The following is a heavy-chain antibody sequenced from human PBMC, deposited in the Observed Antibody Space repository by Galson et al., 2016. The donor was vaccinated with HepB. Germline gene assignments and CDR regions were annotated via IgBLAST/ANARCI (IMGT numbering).Heavy chain of an antibody. CDR1: GLTFTITS. J-gene: IGHJ4*01. CDR3: ATEDYYEGY. D-gene: IGHD3-3*01. Sequence: SLRLSCAVSGLTFTITSMGWVRQAPGKGLEWVGRIKSQSDGGTTDYAAPVKGRFSISRDDSKNTLYLQMNSLKTEDTAVYYCATEDYYEGYWGQGTLVTVSS. CDR2: IKSQSDGGTT. V-gene: IGHV3-15*01.